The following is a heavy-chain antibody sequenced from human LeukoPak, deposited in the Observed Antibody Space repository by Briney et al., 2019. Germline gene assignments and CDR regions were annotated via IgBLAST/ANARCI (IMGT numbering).Heavy chain of an antibody. D-gene: IGHD3-10*01. CDR2: INPSGGST. J-gene: IGHJ6*02. CDR1: GYTFTGYY. V-gene: IGHV1-46*01. CDR3: ARTHTLWFGELFTTLDYYYYYGMDV. Sequence: ASVKVSCKASGYTFTGYYMHWVRQAPGQGLEWMGIINPSGGSTSYAQKFQGRVTMTRDTSTSTVYMELSSLRSEDTAVYYCARTHTLWFGELFTTLDYYYYYGMDVWGQGTTVTVSS.